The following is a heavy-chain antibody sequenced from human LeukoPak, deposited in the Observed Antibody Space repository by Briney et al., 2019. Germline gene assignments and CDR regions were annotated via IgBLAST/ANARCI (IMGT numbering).Heavy chain of an antibody. CDR3: ARGLPGSDTFDH. J-gene: IGHJ4*02. V-gene: IGHV3-23*01. CDR2: FSGIVDGI. CDR1: GFTVNNYA. D-gene: IGHD2-21*02. Sequence: PGGSLRLSCAASGFTVNNYAMGWVRQAQGRGREWVSAFSGIVDGIYNADSVKGRFTISRDNSQNTLYLQRNSLRAEDTAVYYCARGLPGSDTFDHWGQGTLVTVSS.